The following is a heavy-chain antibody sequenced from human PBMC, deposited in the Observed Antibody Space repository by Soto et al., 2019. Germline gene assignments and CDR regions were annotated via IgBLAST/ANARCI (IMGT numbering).Heavy chain of an antibody. J-gene: IGHJ4*02. CDR1: GYTFTSSG. CDR2: ISAHNGDT. Sequence: ASVKVSCKASGYTFTSSGIRWVRQAPGQGLEWVGWISAHNGDTRYAQNLQGRITMTTVTFTTTAYMELTSLTSDDTAVYYCARDWSRYYDSSGLMWFYWGQGTLVTVSS. V-gene: IGHV1-18*01. D-gene: IGHD3-22*01. CDR3: ARDWSRYYDSSGLMWFY.